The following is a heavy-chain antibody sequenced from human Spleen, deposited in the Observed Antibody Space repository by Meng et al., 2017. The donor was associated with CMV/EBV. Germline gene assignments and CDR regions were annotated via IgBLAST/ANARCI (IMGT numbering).Heavy chain of an antibody. CDR1: GFMFSSYG. CDR2: IRYDGKNE. J-gene: IGHJ6*02. D-gene: IGHD2-2*01. V-gene: IGHV3-30*02. CDR3: AKGRQNSYCSSTSCYYYGMDV. Sequence: GGSLRLSCAASGFMFSSYGMHWVRQAPGKGLEWVAFIRYDGKNEYYADSVKGRFTISRDNSKNTLYLQMNSLRLEDTAVYYCAKGRQNSYCSSTSCYYYGMDVWGQGTTVTVSS.